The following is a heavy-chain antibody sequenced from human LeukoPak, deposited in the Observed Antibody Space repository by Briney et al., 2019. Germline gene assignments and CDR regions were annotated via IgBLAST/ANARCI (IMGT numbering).Heavy chain of an antibody. CDR2: IYTSGST. J-gene: IGHJ4*02. D-gene: IGHD5-12*01. CDR3: ARDYGSGYDSLFHFDY. Sequence: SQTLSLTCTVSGGSISSGSYYWSWIRQPAGKGLEWIGRIYTSGSTNYNPSLKSRVTISVDRSKNQFSLKLSSVTAADTAVYYCARDYGSGYDSLFHFDYWGQGTLVTVSS. CDR1: GGSISSGSYY. V-gene: IGHV4-61*02.